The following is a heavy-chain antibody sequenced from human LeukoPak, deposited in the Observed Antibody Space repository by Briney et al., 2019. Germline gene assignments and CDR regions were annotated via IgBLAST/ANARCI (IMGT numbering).Heavy chain of an antibody. Sequence: GGSLRLSCAASGFTFSSYWMSWFRQAPGEGREGVANIKKDGSEKYCVDSVKGRFTISRDNSKNSLYLKMNSVRDEDTDVYYCASDRIEVDAFDIWGQGTMVTVSS. D-gene: IGHD2-15*01. V-gene: IGHV3-7*01. J-gene: IGHJ3*02. CDR3: ASDRIEVDAFDI. CDR2: IKKDGSEK. CDR1: GFTFSSYW.